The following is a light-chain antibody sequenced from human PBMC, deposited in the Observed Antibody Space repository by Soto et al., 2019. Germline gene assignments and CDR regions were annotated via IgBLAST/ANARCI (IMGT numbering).Light chain of an antibody. CDR1: QSISSW. Sequence: DIQMTQSPSTLSASVGDRVTITCRASQSISSWLAWYQQKPGKAPKLLIYDASSLESGVPSRFSGSGFGTEFSLTISSLQPDALATYYCQQYNGYSSFGQGTKVELK. J-gene: IGKJ1*01. CDR2: DAS. V-gene: IGKV1-5*01. CDR3: QQYNGYSS.